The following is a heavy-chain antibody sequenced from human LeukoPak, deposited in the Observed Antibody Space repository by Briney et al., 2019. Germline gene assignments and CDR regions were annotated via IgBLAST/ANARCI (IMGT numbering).Heavy chain of an antibody. CDR2: TYYRSKWYN. J-gene: IGHJ3*02. D-gene: IGHD6-13*01. CDR1: GDSVSSNSAA. Sequence: SQTLSLTCAISGDSVSSNSAAWTWVRQSPSRGLEWLGRTYYRSKWYNDYAVSVKSRIIINSDTSKNQFSLQLNSVTPEDTAVYYCTREAAGGAFDIWGQGTMVTVSS. CDR3: TREAAGGAFDI. V-gene: IGHV6-1*01.